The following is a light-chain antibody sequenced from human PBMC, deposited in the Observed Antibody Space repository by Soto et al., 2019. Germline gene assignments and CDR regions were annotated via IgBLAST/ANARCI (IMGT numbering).Light chain of an antibody. CDR3: QQYYTSPLT. CDR1: QSVLYSSNNKNY. J-gene: IGKJ3*01. V-gene: IGKV4-1*01. Sequence: DIVMTQSPDSLAVSMGERATINCKSSQSVLYSSNNKNYLAWYQQKPGQPHKLLIYWAASRESGVPDRFSGSGSGTDFTLTINSLQAEDVAVYYCQQYYTSPLTFGPGTKVDIK. CDR2: WAA.